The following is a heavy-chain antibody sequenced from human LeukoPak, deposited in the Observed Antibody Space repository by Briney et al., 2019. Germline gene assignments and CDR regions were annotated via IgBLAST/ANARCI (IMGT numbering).Heavy chain of an antibody. V-gene: IGHV4-59*12. Sequence: TSETLSLTCTVSGGSISSYYWSWIRQPPGKGLEWIGYIYYSGSTNYNPSLKSRVTISVDTSKNQFSLKLSSVTAADTAVDYCARQDYGDYFGYYYYRDVWGKGTTVTVSS. CDR3: ARQDYGDYFGYYYYRDV. CDR2: IYYSGST. CDR1: GGSISSYY. D-gene: IGHD4-17*01. J-gene: IGHJ6*03.